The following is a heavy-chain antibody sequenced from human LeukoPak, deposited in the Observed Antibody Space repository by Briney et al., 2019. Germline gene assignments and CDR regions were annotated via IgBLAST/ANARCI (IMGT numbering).Heavy chain of an antibody. D-gene: IGHD3-22*01. CDR1: GYTFTGYY. V-gene: IGHV1-2*02. Sequence: GASVKVSCKASGYTFTGYYMHWVRQAPGQGLEWIGWINPNSGGTNYAQKFQGRVTMTRDTSISTAYMELSRLRSDDTAVYYCVRERVLSTYYYDSRGYLYFDYWGQGTLVTVSS. CDR2: INPNSGGT. J-gene: IGHJ4*02. CDR3: VRERVLSTYYYDSRGYLYFDY.